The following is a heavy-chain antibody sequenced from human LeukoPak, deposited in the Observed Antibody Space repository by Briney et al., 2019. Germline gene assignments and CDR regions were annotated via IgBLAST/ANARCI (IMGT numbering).Heavy chain of an antibody. J-gene: IGHJ6*02. CDR3: ARDNKQWLANRPYGMDV. V-gene: IGHV4-39*02. CDR2: IYYSGST. Sequence: SETLSLTCTVSGGSISSSSYYWGWIRQPPGKGLEWIGSIYYSGSTYYNPSLKSRVTISVDTSKNQFSLKLSSVTAADTAVYYCARDNKQWLANRPYGMDVWGQGTTVTVSS. CDR1: GGSISSSSYY. D-gene: IGHD6-19*01.